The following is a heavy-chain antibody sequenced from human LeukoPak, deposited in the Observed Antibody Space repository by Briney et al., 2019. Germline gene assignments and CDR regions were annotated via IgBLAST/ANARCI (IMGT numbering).Heavy chain of an antibody. Sequence: GGSLRLSCAASGFTFSSYAMSWVRQAPGKGLEWVSAISGSGGSTYYADSAKGRFTISRDNSRNTLYLQMNSLRAEDTAVYYCAKWGDYDVLTGYYDPDYWGQGTLVTVSS. V-gene: IGHV3-23*01. D-gene: IGHD3-9*01. CDR2: ISGSGGST. CDR1: GFTFSSYA. CDR3: AKWGDYDVLTGYYDPDY. J-gene: IGHJ4*02.